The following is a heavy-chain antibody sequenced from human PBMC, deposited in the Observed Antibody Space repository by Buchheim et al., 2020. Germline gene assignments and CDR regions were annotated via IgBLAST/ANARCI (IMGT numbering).Heavy chain of an antibody. V-gene: IGHV1-46*01. J-gene: IGHJ3*02. CDR2: INPSAGST. Sequence: QVQLVQSGAEVKKPGASVKVSCKASGYTFTTYNIHWVRQAPGQGLEWMGVINPSAGSTNYAQKFQGRVTMIRDTSTSTVHMEVRSLTSEDTAVYYCAREALSRGTFDIWGQGT. CDR3: AREALSRGTFDI. CDR1: GYTFTTYN. D-gene: IGHD3-16*01.